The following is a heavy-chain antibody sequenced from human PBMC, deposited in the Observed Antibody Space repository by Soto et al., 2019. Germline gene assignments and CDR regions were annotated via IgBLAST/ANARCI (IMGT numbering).Heavy chain of an antibody. D-gene: IGHD2-15*01. CDR1: GGSISSGDYY. J-gene: IGHJ5*02. CDR2: IYYSGST. V-gene: IGHV4-30-4*01. CDR3: ARGGTDIVDRRADWFDP. Sequence: PSETLSLTCTVSGGSISSGDYYWSWICQPPGKGLEWIGYIYYSGSTYYNPSLKSRVTISVDTSKNQFSLKLSSVTAADTAVYYCARGGTDIVDRRADWFDPWGQGTLVTVSS.